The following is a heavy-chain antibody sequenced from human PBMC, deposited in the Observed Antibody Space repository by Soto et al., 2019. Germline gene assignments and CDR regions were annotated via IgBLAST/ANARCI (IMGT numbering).Heavy chain of an antibody. J-gene: IGHJ3*02. Sequence: EVQLEESGGGLVQRGGSLRLSCAGSGFVFSSYDMHWVRHTTGAGLEWVSVIANTGDPYYSDSVKGRFTISRDNAKNALYLQMNSLRVGDSAMYYCAREGTGGGFDIWGQGTKVTVSS. V-gene: IGHV3-13*05. CDR1: GFVFSSYD. CDR2: IANTGDP. CDR3: AREGTGGGFDI. D-gene: IGHD1-1*01.